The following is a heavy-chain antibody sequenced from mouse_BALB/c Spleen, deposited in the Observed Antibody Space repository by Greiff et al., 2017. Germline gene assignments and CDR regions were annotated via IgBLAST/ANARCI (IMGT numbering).Heavy chain of an antibody. D-gene: IGHD6-1*01. CDR1: GYTFTSYW. V-gene: IGHV1-87*01. CDR2: IYPGDGDT. Sequence: QVQLQQSGAELARPGASVKLSCKASGYTFTSYWMQWVKQRPGQGLEWIGAIYPGDGDTRYTQKFKGKATLTADKSSSTAYMQLSSLASEDSAVYYCARGLPDYWGQGTTLTVSS. CDR3: ARGLPDY. J-gene: IGHJ2*01.